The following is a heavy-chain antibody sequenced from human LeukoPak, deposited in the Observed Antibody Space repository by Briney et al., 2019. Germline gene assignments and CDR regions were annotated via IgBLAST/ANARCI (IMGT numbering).Heavy chain of an antibody. Sequence: PSETLSLTCTVSGGSISSSSYYWGWIHQPPGKGLEWIGSIYYSGSTYYNPSLKSRVTISVDTSKNQFSLKLSSVTAADTAVYYCARTGRGSVDYWGQGTLVTVSS. V-gene: IGHV4-39*01. D-gene: IGHD1-26*01. CDR2: IYYSGST. CDR3: ARTGRGSVDY. J-gene: IGHJ4*02. CDR1: GGSISSSSYY.